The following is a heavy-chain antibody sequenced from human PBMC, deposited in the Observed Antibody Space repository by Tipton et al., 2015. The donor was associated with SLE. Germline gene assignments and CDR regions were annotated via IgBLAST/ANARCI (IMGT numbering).Heavy chain of an antibody. V-gene: IGHV4-59*01. CDR1: GGSISSFY. J-gene: IGHJ6*03. CDR3: ARDHLPGGYYYYMDV. D-gene: IGHD3-10*01. Sequence: LRLSYTVSGGSISSFYWSWIRQPPGKGLEWIGYIYYSGSTNYNPSLKSRVTISVDTSKNQFSLKLSSVTAADTAVYYCARDHLPGGYYYYMDVWGKGTTVTVSS. CDR2: IYYSGST.